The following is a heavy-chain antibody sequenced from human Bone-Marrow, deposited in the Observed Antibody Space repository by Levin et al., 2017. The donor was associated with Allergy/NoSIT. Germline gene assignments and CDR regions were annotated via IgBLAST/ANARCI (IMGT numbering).Heavy chain of an antibody. Sequence: GESLKISCKGSGYTFTTYWITWVRQLPGKGLEWMGRIDPSDSYIDYSPSFQGHVTISADKSISTVYLQWSSLNVSDTAMYYCARPRQPDYFSGSGTYDAFDIWGQGTMVTVSS. CDR3: ARPRQPDYFSGSGTYDAFDI. J-gene: IGHJ3*02. CDR1: GYTFTTYW. V-gene: IGHV5-10-1*01. D-gene: IGHD3-10*01. CDR2: IDPSDSYI.